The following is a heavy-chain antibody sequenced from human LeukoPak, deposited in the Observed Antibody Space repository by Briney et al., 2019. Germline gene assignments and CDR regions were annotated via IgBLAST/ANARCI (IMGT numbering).Heavy chain of an antibody. J-gene: IGHJ4*02. D-gene: IGHD3-3*01. CDR2: IYTSGST. CDR1: GGSISSGSYY. Sequence: SETLSLTCTVSGGSISSGSYYWSWIRQPAGTGLEWIGRIYTSGSTNYSPSLKSRVTISVDTSKNQFSLKLSSVTAADTAVYYCARDLNYAFWDYWGQGTLVTVSS. V-gene: IGHV4-61*02. CDR3: ARDLNYAFWDY.